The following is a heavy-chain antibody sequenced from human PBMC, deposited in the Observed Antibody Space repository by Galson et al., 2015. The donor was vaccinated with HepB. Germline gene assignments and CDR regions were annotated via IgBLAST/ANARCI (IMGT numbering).Heavy chain of an antibody. CDR2: ISSSSSTI. J-gene: IGHJ6*02. CDR1: GFTFSSYS. V-gene: IGHV3-48*01. CDR3: ARDNWGSPYYYYYGMDV. D-gene: IGHD7-27*01. Sequence: SLRLSCAASGFTFSSYSMNWVRQAPGKGLEWVSYISSSSSTIYYADSVKGRFTISRDNAKNSLYLQMNSLRAEDTAVYYCARDNWGSPYYYYYGMDVWGQGTTVTVSS.